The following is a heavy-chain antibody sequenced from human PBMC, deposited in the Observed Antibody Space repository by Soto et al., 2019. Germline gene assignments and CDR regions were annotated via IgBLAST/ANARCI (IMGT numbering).Heavy chain of an antibody. Sequence: SETLCVTCTVSGGSISSGDYYWSCIRHAPGKGLEWIGYIYYSGSTYYNPSLKSRVTISVDTSKNQFSLKLSSVTAADTAVYYCARDPIVLVPAAIGDYGMDVWGQGTTVT. J-gene: IGHJ6*02. CDR2: IYYSGST. CDR1: GGSISSGDYY. CDR3: ARDPIVLVPAAIGDYGMDV. D-gene: IGHD2-2*01. V-gene: IGHV4-30-4*01.